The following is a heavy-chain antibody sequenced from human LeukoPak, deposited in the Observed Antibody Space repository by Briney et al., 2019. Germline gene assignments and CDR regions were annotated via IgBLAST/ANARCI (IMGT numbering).Heavy chain of an antibody. CDR3: ARGGCSSISCYYYYGMDV. D-gene: IGHD2-2*01. CDR2: ISYSGST. V-gene: IGHV4-59*01. CDR1: GGSIRNSY. J-gene: IGHJ6*02. Sequence: PSETLSLTCTVSGGSIRNSYWGWIRQPPGKGLEWIGYISYSGSTNYNPSLTSRVSISVDTSKSQFSLKLSSVTTADTALYYCARGGCSSISCYYYYGMDVWGQGTTVTVSS.